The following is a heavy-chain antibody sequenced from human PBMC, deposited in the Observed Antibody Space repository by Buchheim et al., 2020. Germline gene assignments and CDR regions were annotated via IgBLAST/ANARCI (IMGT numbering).Heavy chain of an antibody. J-gene: IGHJ4*02. CDR3: ARQADFWSGFADS. Sequence: EVQLVQSRAEVKKAGESLKISCKGSGYSFTSYWIAWVRQMPGKGLEWMGIIYPGDSDTRYNPAFQGQVTISDDKSISIAYLQWSSLKASDTALYYCARQADFWSGFADSWGQGTL. V-gene: IGHV5-51*01. CDR1: GYSFTSYW. D-gene: IGHD3-3*01. CDR2: IYPGDSDT.